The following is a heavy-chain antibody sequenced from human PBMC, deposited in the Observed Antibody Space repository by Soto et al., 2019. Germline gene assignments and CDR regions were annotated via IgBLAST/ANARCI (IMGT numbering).Heavy chain of an antibody. CDR1: GYTFTGYY. D-gene: IGHD6-25*01. CDR3: ARDLAKGCGSAGFDY. Sequence: QVQLVQSGAEVKKPGASVKVSCKASGYTFTGYYIHWVRQAPGQGLEWMGWINPNSGGTKYPQKWQSGVTMTRDTTIRTVYRTLTGLKSDDKAVYFCARDLAKGCGSAGFDYWGQGTLVAVSS. J-gene: IGHJ4*02. V-gene: IGHV1-2*02. CDR2: INPNSGGT.